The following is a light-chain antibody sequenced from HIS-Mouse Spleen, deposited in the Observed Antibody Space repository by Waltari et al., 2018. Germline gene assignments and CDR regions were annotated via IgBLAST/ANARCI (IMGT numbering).Light chain of an antibody. Sequence: SSELTHDPAVSVALGQTVRITCQGDSLRSYYASCYQQKPGQAPVLVIYGKNNRPSGIPDRFSGSSSGNTASLTITGAQAEDEADYYCNSRDSSGNHLSVFGTGTKVTVL. CDR3: NSRDSSGNHLSV. J-gene: IGLJ1*01. CDR1: SLRSYY. CDR2: GKN. V-gene: IGLV3-19*01.